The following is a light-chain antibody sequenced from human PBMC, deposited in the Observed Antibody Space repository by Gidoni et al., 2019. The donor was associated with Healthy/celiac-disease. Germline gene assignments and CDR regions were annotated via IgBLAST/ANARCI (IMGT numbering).Light chain of an antibody. V-gene: IGKV1-8*01. CDR2: AAS. J-gene: IGKJ4*01. Sequence: AIRMTQSPSSFSASTGDRVTITCRASQGISSYLAWYQQKPGKAPKLLIYAASTLQSGVPSRCSGSGSGTDFTLTISCLQSEDVATYYCQQYYSYPTFGGGTKVEIK. CDR1: QGISSY. CDR3: QQYYSYPT.